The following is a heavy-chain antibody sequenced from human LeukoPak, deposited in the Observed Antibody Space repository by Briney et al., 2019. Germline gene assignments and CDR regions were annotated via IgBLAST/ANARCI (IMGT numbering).Heavy chain of an antibody. V-gene: IGHV2-5*02. CDR1: GFSLRTSGVG. Sequence: SGPTLVKPTQTLTLTCTFSGFSLRTSGVGGGWIRQPPGKALEWLALIYWDDDKRYIPSLKSRLTITKDTSNTQVVLTMTNMDPVDTATYYCARARPVPSLNNFDYWGQGTLVTVSS. J-gene: IGHJ4*02. CDR2: IYWDDDK. D-gene: IGHD6-6*01. CDR3: ARARPVPSLNNFDY.